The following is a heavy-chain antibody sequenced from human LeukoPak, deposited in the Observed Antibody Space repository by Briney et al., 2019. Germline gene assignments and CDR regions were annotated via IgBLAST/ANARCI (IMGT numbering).Heavy chain of an antibody. CDR2: IYHSGST. J-gene: IGHJ5*02. Sequence: SETLSLTCTVSGYSISSAYYWGWIRQPPGKGLEWIGSIYHSGSTYYNPSLKSRLAISVDTSKNQFSLKLSSVTAADTAVYYCARDHRLLWFGELLSQQFDPWGQGTLVTVSS. V-gene: IGHV4-38-2*02. CDR1: GYSISSAYY. D-gene: IGHD3-10*01. CDR3: ARDHRLLWFGELLSQQFDP.